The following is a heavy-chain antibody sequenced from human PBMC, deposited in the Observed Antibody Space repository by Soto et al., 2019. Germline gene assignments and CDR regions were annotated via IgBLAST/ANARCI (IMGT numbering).Heavy chain of an antibody. D-gene: IGHD3-10*01. CDR3: ARTGSGSSNWFDP. J-gene: IGHJ5*02. V-gene: IGHV4-31*03. CDR1: GGSISSGGYY. CDR2: IYYSGST. Sequence: LSLTCTVSGGSISSGGYYWSWIRQHPGKGLEWIGYIYYSGSTYYNPSLKSRVTISVDTSKNQFSLKLSSVTAADTAVYYCARTGSGSSNWFDPWGQGTLVTVSS.